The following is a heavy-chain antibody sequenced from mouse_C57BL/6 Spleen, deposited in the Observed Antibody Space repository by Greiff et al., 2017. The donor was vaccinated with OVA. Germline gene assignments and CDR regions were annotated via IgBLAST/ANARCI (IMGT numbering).Heavy chain of an antibody. CDR3: ARGGIYYGSSPFNWFAY. CDR2: IDPANGNT. CDR1: GFNIKNTY. Sequence: EVQLQQSVAELVRPGASVKLSCTASGFNIKNTYMHWVKQRPEQGLEWIGRIDPANGNTKYAPKFQGKATITADTSSNTAYLQLSSLTSEDTAIYYCARGGIYYGSSPFNWFAYWGQGTLVTVSA. D-gene: IGHD1-1*01. J-gene: IGHJ3*01. V-gene: IGHV14-3*01.